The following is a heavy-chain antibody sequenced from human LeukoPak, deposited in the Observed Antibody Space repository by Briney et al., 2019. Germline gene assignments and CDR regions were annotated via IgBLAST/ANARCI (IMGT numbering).Heavy chain of an antibody. CDR3: TRDTSGYDFVDFDY. CDR1: GFTFGDYA. V-gene: IGHV3-49*04. J-gene: IGHJ4*02. Sequence: PGGSLRLSCTASGFTFGDYAMSGVRQAPGKGGEGGGFIRRKGYGGKTEYAESGKGKLTNSRDEDKIDAYLKMNRLRTEDTAVYYCTRDTSGYDFVDFDYWGQGTLVTVSS. CDR2: IRRKGYGGKT. D-gene: IGHD5-12*01.